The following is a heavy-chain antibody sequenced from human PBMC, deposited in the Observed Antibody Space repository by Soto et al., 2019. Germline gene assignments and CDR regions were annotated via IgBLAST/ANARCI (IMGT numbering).Heavy chain of an antibody. J-gene: IGHJ4*02. CDR1: GGSISPYF. V-gene: IGHV4-59*01. Sequence: QVQLQESGPGLVKPSETMSLTCTVSGGSISPYFWSWIRQPPGKGLEWIGYIDYSGSTKYNPSLKRRASMSLDTSKRQFSLKLTSVTAADSAVYYCARGLAAGVAYWGRGSLVSVS. CDR3: ARGLAAGVAY. D-gene: IGHD6-13*01. CDR2: IDYSGST.